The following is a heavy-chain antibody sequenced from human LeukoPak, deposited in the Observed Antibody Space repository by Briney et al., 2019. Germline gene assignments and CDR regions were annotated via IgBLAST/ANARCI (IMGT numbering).Heavy chain of an antibody. CDR2: ISDSGGST. CDR1: GFTFSSYA. Sequence: PGGSLRLSCAASGFTFSSYAMSWVRQAPGKGLEWVSIISDSGGSTYYADSVKGRFTISRDNSKNTLYLEMNSLRAEDTAVYYCARGGIVLMVYAIHHYFFDYWGQGTLVTVSS. J-gene: IGHJ4*02. D-gene: IGHD2-8*01. CDR3: ARGGIVLMVYAIHHYFFDY. V-gene: IGHV3-23*01.